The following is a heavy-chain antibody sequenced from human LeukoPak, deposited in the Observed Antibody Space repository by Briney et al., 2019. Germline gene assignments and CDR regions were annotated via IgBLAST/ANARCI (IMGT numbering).Heavy chain of an antibody. CDR3: ARGIVGATAPDY. Sequence: SETLSLTCTVSGGSISSYKWSWIRQPAGKGLVWIGRIYSSGSTNYTPSLTSRVTMSVDTSKDQFSLKLSAVTAADTAVYYCARGIVGATAPDYWGQGALVIVSS. V-gene: IGHV4-4*07. D-gene: IGHD1-26*01. J-gene: IGHJ4*02. CDR1: GGSISSYK. CDR2: IYSSGST.